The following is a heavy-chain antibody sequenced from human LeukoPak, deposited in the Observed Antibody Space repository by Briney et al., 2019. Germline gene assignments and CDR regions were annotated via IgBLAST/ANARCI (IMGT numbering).Heavy chain of an antibody. CDR1: GFTFSHIG. CDR2: IHPNGVNT. CDR3: AKYSSNTLLRPFDY. V-gene: IGHV3-23*05. J-gene: IGHJ4*02. Sequence: GGSLRLSCEASGFTFSHIGMAWVRQAPGKGLEWVSSIHPNGVNTHYADSVKGRFTISRDNSKNTLFLQMNSLRVEDTALYYCAKYSSNTLLRPFDYWGQGTLVTVSS. D-gene: IGHD3-3*01.